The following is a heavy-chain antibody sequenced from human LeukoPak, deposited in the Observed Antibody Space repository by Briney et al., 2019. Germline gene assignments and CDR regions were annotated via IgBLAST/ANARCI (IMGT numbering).Heavy chain of an antibody. D-gene: IGHD6-13*01. V-gene: IGHV3-21*01. CDR1: GFTFNNHW. J-gene: IGHJ5*02. Sequence: GGSLRLSCAASGFTFNNHWMTWVRQAPGKGLEWVSSISSSSSYIYYADSVKGRFTISRDNAKNSLYLQMNSLRAEDTAVYYCARDTAAAGTIWFDPWGQGTLVTVSS. CDR2: ISSSSSYI. CDR3: ARDTAAAGTIWFDP.